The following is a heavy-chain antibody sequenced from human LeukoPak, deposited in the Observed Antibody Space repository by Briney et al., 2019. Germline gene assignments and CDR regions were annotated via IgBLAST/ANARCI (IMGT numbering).Heavy chain of an antibody. CDR1: GYTFTSYG. J-gene: IGHJ6*03. CDR2: ISGNNENA. V-gene: IGHV1-18*01. Sequence: ASVKVSCEASGYTFTSYGISWVRQTPGQGLEWMGWISGNNENADYAQKFQGRVTLTTDTSTSTAYMELSGLRADDTAVYYCAREMLWFGDRLTYFLDVWGKGTTVIVSS. CDR3: AREMLWFGDRLTYFLDV. D-gene: IGHD3-10*01.